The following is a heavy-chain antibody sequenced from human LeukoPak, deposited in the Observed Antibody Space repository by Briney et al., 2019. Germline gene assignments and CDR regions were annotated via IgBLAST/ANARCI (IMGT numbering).Heavy chain of an antibody. CDR3: ARCNAVARYGDRDY. CDR2: INPNSGGT. CDR1: VYTFTGYY. V-gene: IGHV1-2*02. J-gene: IGHJ4*02. D-gene: IGHD4-17*01. Sequence: ASVKVSCKASVYTFTGYYMHWVRQAPGQGLEWMGWINPNSGGTNYAQKFQGRVTMTTDTSTSTAYMELRSLRSDDTAVYYCARCNAVARYGDRDYWGQGTLVTVSS.